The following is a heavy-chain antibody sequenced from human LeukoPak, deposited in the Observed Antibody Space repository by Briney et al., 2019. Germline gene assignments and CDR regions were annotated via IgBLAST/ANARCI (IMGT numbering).Heavy chain of an antibody. J-gene: IGHJ4*02. D-gene: IGHD5-18*01. CDR1: GYSISSGYY. V-gene: IGHV4-38-2*02. CDR3: ARRRARGSRGYNLGGFY. CDR2: IYHSGST. Sequence: PSETLSLTCTVSGYSISSGYYWGWIRQPPGKGLEWIGSIYHSGSTYYNPSLKSRVTISVDTSKNQFSLKLSSVTAADTAVYYCARRRARGSRGYNLGGFYWGQGTLVTVSS.